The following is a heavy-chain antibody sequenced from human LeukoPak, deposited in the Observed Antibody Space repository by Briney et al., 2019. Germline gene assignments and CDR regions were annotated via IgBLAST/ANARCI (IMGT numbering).Heavy chain of an antibody. CDR1: GGSISSYY. CDR3: ASRSSIWSGYQDTLYYFDS. V-gene: IGHV4-59*01. J-gene: IGHJ4*02. CDR2: IYYSGST. Sequence: SGTLSLTCTVSGGSISSYYWSWIRQPPGKRLEWIGHIYYSGSTNYNPSLKSRVTISVDTSKNQFSLKLSSVTAADTAVYYCASRSSIWSGYQDTLYYFDSWGQGTLVTVSS. D-gene: IGHD3-3*01.